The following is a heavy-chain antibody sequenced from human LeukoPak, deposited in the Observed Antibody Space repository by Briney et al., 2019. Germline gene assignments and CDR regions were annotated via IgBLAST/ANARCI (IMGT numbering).Heavy chain of an antibody. J-gene: IGHJ4*02. Sequence: GGSLRLSCAASGFTFSSYGMQWVRQAPGKGLEWVAVISYDGSNKYYADSVKGRFTISRDNPKNTLYLQMNSLRAEDTAVYYCAKAAADNPILFDYWGQGTLVTVSS. V-gene: IGHV3-30*18. CDR3: AKAAADNPILFDY. CDR2: ISYDGSNK. CDR1: GFTFSSYG. D-gene: IGHD6-13*01.